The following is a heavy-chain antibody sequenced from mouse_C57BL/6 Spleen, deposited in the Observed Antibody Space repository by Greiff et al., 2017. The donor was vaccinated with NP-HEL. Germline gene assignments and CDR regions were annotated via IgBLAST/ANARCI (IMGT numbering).Heavy chain of an antibody. Sequence: VQLQQSGPELVKPGASVKISCKASGYAFSSSWMNWVKQRPGKGLEWIGRIYPGDGDTNYNGKFKGKATLTADKSSSTAYMQLSSLTSEDSAVYFCARAPYYYGSSYWYFAVWGTGTTVTVSS. V-gene: IGHV1-82*01. J-gene: IGHJ1*03. D-gene: IGHD1-1*01. CDR3: ARAPYYYGSSYWYFAV. CDR1: GYAFSSSW. CDR2: IYPGDGDT.